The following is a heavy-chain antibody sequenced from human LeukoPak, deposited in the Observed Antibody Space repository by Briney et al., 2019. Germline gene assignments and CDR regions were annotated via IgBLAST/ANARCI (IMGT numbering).Heavy chain of an antibody. Sequence: SETLSLTCTVSGGSISSGGYYWSWIRQPPGKGLEWIGYIYHSGSTYYNPFLKSRVTISVDRSKNQFSLKLSSVTAADTAVYYCASGGDYDSSGLSDYWGQGTLVTVSS. V-gene: IGHV4-30-2*01. CDR2: IYHSGST. D-gene: IGHD3-22*01. CDR1: GGSISSGGYY. J-gene: IGHJ4*02. CDR3: ASGGDYDSSGLSDY.